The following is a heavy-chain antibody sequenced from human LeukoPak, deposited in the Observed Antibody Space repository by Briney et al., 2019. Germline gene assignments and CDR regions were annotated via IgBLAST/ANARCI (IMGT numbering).Heavy chain of an antibody. J-gene: IGHJ4*02. CDR2: IRYDGSNK. V-gene: IGHV3-30*02. Sequence: GGSLRLSCAASGFTFSSYGMHWVRQAPGKGLEWVAFIRYDGSNKYYADSVKGRFTISRDNSKNTLYLQMNSLRAEDTAVYYCAKERLPLLGWRNYFDYWGQGTLVTVSS. CDR3: AKERLPLLGWRNYFDY. D-gene: IGHD3-16*01. CDR1: GFTFSSYG.